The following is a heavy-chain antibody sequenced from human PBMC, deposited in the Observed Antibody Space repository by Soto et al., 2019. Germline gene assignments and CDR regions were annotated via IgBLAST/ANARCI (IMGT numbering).Heavy chain of an antibody. CDR2: ISHDGSNT. V-gene: IGHV3-30*18. Sequence: PGGSLRLSCAASGFTFTSYGMHWVRRAPGRGLEWVAVISHDGSNTYYADSVKGRFTISRDNSNNTLYLQMNSLRAEDTAVYYCAKDGNYYDHVYPDCWGQGTLVTVSS. D-gene: IGHD3-22*01. CDR3: AKDGNYYDHVYPDC. J-gene: IGHJ4*02. CDR1: GFTFTSYG.